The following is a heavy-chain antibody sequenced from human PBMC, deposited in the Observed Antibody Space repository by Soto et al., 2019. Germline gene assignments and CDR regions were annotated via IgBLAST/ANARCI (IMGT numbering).Heavy chain of an antibody. D-gene: IGHD1-1*01. CDR2: ISAHNGNT. J-gene: IGHJ4*02. CDR3: ARGRYGDY. Sequence: QVHLVQSGAEVKKPGASVKVSCKASGYTFTSYGITWVRQAPGQGLEWMGWISAHNGNTDYAQKLQGRVIVTRDTSTSRGYMEVRSLRSDDTAVYYWARGRYGDYGGQGAVVTVSS. CDR1: GYTFTSYG. V-gene: IGHV1-18*01.